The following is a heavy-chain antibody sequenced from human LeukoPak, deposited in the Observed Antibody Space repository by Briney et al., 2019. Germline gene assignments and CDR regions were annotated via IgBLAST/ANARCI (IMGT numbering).Heavy chain of an antibody. V-gene: IGHV3-23*01. CDR3: AKDISPLYYYYGMDV. CDR1: GFTFSSYA. CDR2: ISASGGST. Sequence: PGGSLRLSCAASGFTFSSYAMSWVRQAPGKGLEWVSGISASGGSTYYADSVKGRFTISRDNSKNMLYLQMNSLRAEDTALYYCAKDISPLYYYYGMDVWGQGTTVTVSS. J-gene: IGHJ6*02.